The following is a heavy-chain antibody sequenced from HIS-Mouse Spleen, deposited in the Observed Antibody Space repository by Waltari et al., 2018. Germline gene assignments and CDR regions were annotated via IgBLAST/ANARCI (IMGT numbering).Heavy chain of an antibody. Sequence: QVQLQDSGPGLVTPSQTLSLTCTVCGGSLSSGGYSWSWIRQHPGKGLEWIGHIYYSGSTYYNPSLKSRVTISVDTSKNQFSLKLSSVTAADTAVYYCARLAAAGTYWGQGTLVTVSS. D-gene: IGHD6-13*01. CDR3: ARLAAAGTY. CDR2: IYYSGST. V-gene: IGHV4-31*03. CDR1: GGSLSSGGYS. J-gene: IGHJ4*02.